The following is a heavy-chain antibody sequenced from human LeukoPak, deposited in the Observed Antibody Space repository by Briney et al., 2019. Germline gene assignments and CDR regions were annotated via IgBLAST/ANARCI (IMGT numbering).Heavy chain of an antibody. CDR2: IYSGGST. V-gene: IGHV3-53*01. Sequence: TGGSLRLSCAASGFTFSSNYMSWVRQAPGKGLEWVSVIYSGGSTYYADSVKGRFSISRDNSKNTLYLQMNSLRAEDTAVYYCARLDYEAYNWFDPWGQGALVTVSS. D-gene: IGHD4-17*01. J-gene: IGHJ5*02. CDR3: ARLDYEAYNWFDP. CDR1: GFTFSSNY.